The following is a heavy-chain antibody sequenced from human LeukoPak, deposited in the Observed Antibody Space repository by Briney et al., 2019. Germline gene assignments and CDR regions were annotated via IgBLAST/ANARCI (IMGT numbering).Heavy chain of an antibody. D-gene: IGHD3-22*01. CDR1: GGSISSGSNY. V-gene: IGHV4-61*02. CDR2: IYTSGST. Sequence: SETLSLTCTVSGGSISSGSNYWTWIRQPAGKGLEWIGRIYTSGSTIYNPSLKSRVTISVDTSENQFSLKLSFVTAADTALYYCARYYYNSGAHPIDYWGQGTLVTVSS. CDR3: ARYYYNSGAHPIDY. J-gene: IGHJ4*02.